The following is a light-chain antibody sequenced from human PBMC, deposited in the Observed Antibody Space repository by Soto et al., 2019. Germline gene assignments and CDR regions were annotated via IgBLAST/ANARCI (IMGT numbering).Light chain of an antibody. CDR3: QQYDSSFT. V-gene: IGKV3-20*01. J-gene: IGKJ4*01. CDR1: QHVTTTY. CDR2: GAS. Sequence: PGERATLSCTASQHVTTTYIAWYQQKFGQAPRLLIYGASTRATGTPDRFTDGGFGTDFTLTISRVEPEDFAVYYCQQYDSSFTFGGGTKVEMK.